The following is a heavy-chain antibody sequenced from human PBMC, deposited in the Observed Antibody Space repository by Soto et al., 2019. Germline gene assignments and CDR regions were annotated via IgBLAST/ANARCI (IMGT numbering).Heavy chain of an antibody. CDR2: IIPILGIA. Sequence: GASVKVSCKASGGTFSSYTISWVRQAPGQGLEWMGRIIPILGIANYAQKFQGRVTITADKSTSTAYMELSSLRSEDTAVYYCARSPSEYPGNFDYWGQGTLVTVSS. D-gene: IGHD3-10*01. CDR1: GGTFSSYT. V-gene: IGHV1-69*02. J-gene: IGHJ4*02. CDR3: ARSPSEYPGNFDY.